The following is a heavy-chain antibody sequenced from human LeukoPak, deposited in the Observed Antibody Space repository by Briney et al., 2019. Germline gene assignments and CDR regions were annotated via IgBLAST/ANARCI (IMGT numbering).Heavy chain of an antibody. J-gene: IGHJ6*02. CDR3: ARGSGDYLYYYYGMDV. CDR2: IYYSGST. V-gene: IGHV4-59*01. D-gene: IGHD4-17*01. CDR1: GGSISSYY. Sequence: SETLSLTCTVSGGSISSYYWSWIRQPPGKGLEWIGYIYYSGSTNYNPSLKSRVTISVDTSKNQFYLKLSSVTAADTAVYYCARGSGDYLYYYYGMDVWGQGTTVTVSS.